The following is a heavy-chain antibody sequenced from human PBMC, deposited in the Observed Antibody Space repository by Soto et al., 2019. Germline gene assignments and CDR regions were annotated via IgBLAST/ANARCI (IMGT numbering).Heavy chain of an antibody. D-gene: IGHD1-26*01. CDR2: INPSADST. Sequence: ASVKVSCKTSGYTFTNYFMHWVRQAPGQGLEWMGIINPSADSTNYAQKFQGRVTVTRDTSTSTVYMELRSLRSEDTAVYFCARESGGSRVFDYWGQGTVVTVSS. CDR1: GYTFTNYF. V-gene: IGHV1-46*01. CDR3: ARESGGSRVFDY. J-gene: IGHJ4*02.